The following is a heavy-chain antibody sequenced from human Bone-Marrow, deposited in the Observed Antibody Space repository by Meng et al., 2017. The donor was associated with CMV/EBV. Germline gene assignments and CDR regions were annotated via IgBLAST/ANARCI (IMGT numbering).Heavy chain of an antibody. Sequence: GESLKISCAASGFTFSSYSMNWVRQAPGKGLEWVSSISSSSSYIYYADSVKGRFTISRDNAKNSLYLQMNSLRAEDTAVYYCARGRFLEWNTGFDYWGQGTLVTVSS. J-gene: IGHJ4*02. CDR2: ISSSSSYI. V-gene: IGHV3-21*01. CDR3: ARGRFLEWNTGFDY. D-gene: IGHD3-3*01. CDR1: GFTFSSYS.